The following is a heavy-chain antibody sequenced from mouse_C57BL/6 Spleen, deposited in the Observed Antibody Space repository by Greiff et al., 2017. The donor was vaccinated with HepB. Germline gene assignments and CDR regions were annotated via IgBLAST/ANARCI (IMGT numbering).Heavy chain of an antibody. CDR1: GFNIKDDY. CDR3: TISNYETY. CDR2: IDPENGDT. D-gene: IGHD2-5*01. Sequence: EVQLQQSGAELVRPGASVKLSRTASGFNIKDDYMHWVKQRPEQGLEWIGWIDPENGDTEYASKFQGKATITADTSSNTAYLQLSSLTSEDTAVYYCTISNYETYWGQGTLVTVSA. J-gene: IGHJ3*01. V-gene: IGHV14-4*01.